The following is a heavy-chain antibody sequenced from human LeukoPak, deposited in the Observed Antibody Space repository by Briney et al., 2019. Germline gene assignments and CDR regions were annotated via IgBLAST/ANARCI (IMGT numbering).Heavy chain of an antibody. V-gene: IGHV5-51*01. Sequence: GESLKISCEASGYSLTSYWIGWVRQMPGKGLEWMGIIYPGDSDTRYSPSFQGQVTMSVDKSISTAYLQWSSLKASDTAMYYCARTSGYDFKDYWGQGTLVTVSS. J-gene: IGHJ4*02. CDR1: GYSLTSYW. CDR3: ARTSGYDFKDY. D-gene: IGHD5-12*01. CDR2: IYPGDSDT.